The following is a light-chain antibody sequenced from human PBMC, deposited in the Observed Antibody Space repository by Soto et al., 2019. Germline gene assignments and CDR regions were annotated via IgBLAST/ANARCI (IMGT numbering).Light chain of an antibody. V-gene: IGKV1-39*01. CDR2: AAS. Sequence: DIQMTQSPSSLSASVGDRVTITCRSSQSISNYLNWYQHKPGKPPKLLIYAASSVQSGVPSTFRCSGSGTDFTLTVSSLQPDDVGTYYFQQYYSAPYTFGQGTKLEIK. CDR1: QSISNY. J-gene: IGKJ2*01. CDR3: QQYYSAPYT.